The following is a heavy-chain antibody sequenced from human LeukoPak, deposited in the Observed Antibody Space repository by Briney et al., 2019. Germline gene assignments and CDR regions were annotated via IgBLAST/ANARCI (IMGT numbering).Heavy chain of an antibody. J-gene: IGHJ3*02. D-gene: IGHD3-3*01. CDR3: ARGYDFWSGVMSDAFDI. CDR1: GGSISSHY. Sequence: PSETLSLTCTVSGGSISSHYWSWVRQTPGKGLEGIGHIYHSGNTKYNSALKGRVTISDDASKNQFSLRLSSVTAADTAVYFCARGYDFWSGVMSDAFDIWGRGTKVPVSS. CDR2: IYHSGNT. V-gene: IGHV4-59*11.